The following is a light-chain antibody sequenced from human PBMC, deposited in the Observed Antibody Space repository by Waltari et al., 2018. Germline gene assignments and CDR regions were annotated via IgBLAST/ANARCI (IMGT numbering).Light chain of an antibody. J-gene: IGKJ4*01. CDR2: DAS. CDR3: QQRSNWVT. CDR1: PSVSSY. V-gene: IGKV3-11*01. Sequence: EIVLTQSPATLSLSPGERATLSCRASPSVSSYLAWYQQKPGQAPRLLIYDASNRATGIPARFSGSGSGTDFTLTISSLEPEDFAVYYCQQRSNWVTFGGGTKVEIK.